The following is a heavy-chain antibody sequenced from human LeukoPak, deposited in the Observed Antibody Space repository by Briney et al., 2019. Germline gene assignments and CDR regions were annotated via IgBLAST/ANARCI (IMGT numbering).Heavy chain of an antibody. V-gene: IGHV1-46*02. Sequence: GASVKVSCKTSGYSFNSHHVHWVRQAPGQGLEWMGVKFSHDGSTSTAQKFQGRVTLTRDTSTSTVGMELSSLRSEDTAVYCCARDSGDFHYDMDVWGQGTTVIVSS. D-gene: IGHD3-10*01. CDR3: ARDSGDFHYDMDV. J-gene: IGHJ6*02. CDR2: KFSHDGST. CDR1: GYSFNSHH.